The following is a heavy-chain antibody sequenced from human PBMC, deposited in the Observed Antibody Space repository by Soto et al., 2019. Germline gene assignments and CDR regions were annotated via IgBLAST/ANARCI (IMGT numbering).Heavy chain of an antibody. Sequence: SETLCLTCAVSGYSISSGYYWGWIRQPPGKGLEWIGSIYHSGSTYYNASLKSRVTISVDTSKNQFSLKLTSVTDADTAVYYCASGIDFYYAMDVWGQGTTVTVSS. J-gene: IGHJ6*01. CDR2: IYHSGST. V-gene: IGHV4-38-2*01. CDR3: ASGIDFYYAMDV. CDR1: GYSISSGYY.